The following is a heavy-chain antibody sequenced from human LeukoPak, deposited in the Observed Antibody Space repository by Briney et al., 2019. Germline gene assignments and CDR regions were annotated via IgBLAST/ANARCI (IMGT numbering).Heavy chain of an antibody. Sequence: SQTLSLTCSVSGGSISGGDYYWSWIRQTPGKGLEWIGNIYYSGSTNYNASLKSRITISLDTSRNQFSLKLTSVTAADTAVYFCARDSALLWFGELDSWGQGTVVTVSS. V-gene: IGHV4-30-4*01. CDR3: ARDSALLWFGELDS. D-gene: IGHD3-10*01. CDR2: IYYSGST. CDR1: GGSISGGDYY. J-gene: IGHJ4*02.